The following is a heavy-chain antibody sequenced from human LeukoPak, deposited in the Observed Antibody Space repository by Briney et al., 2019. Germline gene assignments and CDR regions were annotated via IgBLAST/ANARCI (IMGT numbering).Heavy chain of an antibody. Sequence: KASGTLSLTCAVSGGSISSSNWWSWVRQPPGKGLEWIGEIYHSGSTNYNPSLKSRVTISVDKSKNQFSLKLSSVTAADTAVYYCARVLSITVFGVVTRPRVFDYWGQGTLVTVSS. D-gene: IGHD3-3*01. CDR1: GGSISSSNW. J-gene: IGHJ4*02. CDR3: ARVLSITVFGVVTRPRVFDY. V-gene: IGHV4-4*02. CDR2: IYHSGST.